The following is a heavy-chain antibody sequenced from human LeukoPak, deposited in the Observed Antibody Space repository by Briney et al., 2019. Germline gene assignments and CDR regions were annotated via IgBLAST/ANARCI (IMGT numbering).Heavy chain of an antibody. J-gene: IGHJ4*02. CDR2: TYYRSKWYN. V-gene: IGHV6-1*01. CDR3: ARDHGGLDY. Sequence: SQTLSLTCSISGDTVSSNTAAWNWIRQSPSRGLEWLGRTYYRSKWYNDYALSVKSRITIRPDTPKNQFLLPLNSVPPADTVLYYCARDHGGLDYWGQGTVVTVSS. CDR1: GDTVSSNTAA.